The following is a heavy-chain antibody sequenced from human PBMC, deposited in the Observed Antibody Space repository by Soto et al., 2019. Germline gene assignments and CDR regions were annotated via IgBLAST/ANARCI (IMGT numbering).Heavy chain of an antibody. D-gene: IGHD2-15*01. V-gene: IGHV3-23*01. CDR1: GFTFSSYA. CDR2: ISGSGGST. Sequence: EVQLLESGGGLVQPGGSLRLSCAASGFTFSSYAMSWVRQAPGKGLEWVSAISGSGGSTYYADSVKGRFTISRDNSKKTLYLQMNSLRAEDTAVYYCAKVIVVVVAATPNAFDIWGQGTMVTVFS. CDR3: AKVIVVVVAATPNAFDI. J-gene: IGHJ3*02.